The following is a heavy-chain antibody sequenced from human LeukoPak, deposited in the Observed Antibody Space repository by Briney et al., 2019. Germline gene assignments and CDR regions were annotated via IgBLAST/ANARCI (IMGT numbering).Heavy chain of an antibody. J-gene: IGHJ3*02. CDR1: GFTFSSYA. D-gene: IGHD1-26*01. CDR2: ISYDGSNK. V-gene: IGHV3-30-3*01. CDR3: AKGRGSYYQDAFDI. Sequence: GGSLRLSCAASGFTFSSYAMHWVRQAPGKGLEWVAVISYDGSNKYYADSVKGRFTISRDNAKNSLYLQMNSLRAEDMALYYCAKGRGSYYQDAFDIWGQGTMVTVSS.